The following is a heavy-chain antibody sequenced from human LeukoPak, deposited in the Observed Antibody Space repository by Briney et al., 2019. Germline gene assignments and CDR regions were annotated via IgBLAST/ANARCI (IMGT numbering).Heavy chain of an antibody. CDR3: ARRYYYDSSAVRYYFDY. V-gene: IGHV3-23*01. CDR2: VSGSGGST. CDR1: GFTFSSYA. Sequence: GGSLRLSCEASGFTFSSYAMCWVRQAPGKGLEWVSGVSGSGGSTYYADSVKGRFTISRDNSKNTLYLQMNSLRAEDTAVYYCARRYYYDSSAVRYYFDYWGQGTLVTVSS. D-gene: IGHD3-22*01. J-gene: IGHJ4*02.